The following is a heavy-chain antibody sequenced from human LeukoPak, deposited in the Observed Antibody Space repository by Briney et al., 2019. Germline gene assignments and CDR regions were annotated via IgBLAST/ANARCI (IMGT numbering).Heavy chain of an antibody. CDR1: GYTFTSYY. CDR3: ATENIAALFY. V-gene: IGHV1-24*01. Sequence: ASVKVSCKASGYTFTSYYIHWVRQAPGKGLEWMGGFDPKDGETIYAQKFQGRVTMTEDTSTDTAYMELSSLRSEDTAVYYCATENIAALFYWGQGTLVTVSS. CDR2: FDPKDGET. J-gene: IGHJ4*02. D-gene: IGHD6-6*01.